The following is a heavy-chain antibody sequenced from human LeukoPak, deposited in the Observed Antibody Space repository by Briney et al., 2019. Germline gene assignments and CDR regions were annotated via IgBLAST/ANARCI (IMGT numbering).Heavy chain of an antibody. D-gene: IGHD3-3*01. CDR1: GFTVSSNY. CDR3: ARDRRFDDFWSGSAPYYYYMDV. CDR2: ICSGGST. Sequence: GGSLRLSCAASGFTVSSNYMSWVRQAPGKGLEWVSVICSGGSTYYADSVKGRFTISRDNSKNTLYLQMNSLRAEDTAVYYCARDRRFDDFWSGSAPYYYYMDVWGKGTTVTVSS. V-gene: IGHV3-66*02. J-gene: IGHJ6*03.